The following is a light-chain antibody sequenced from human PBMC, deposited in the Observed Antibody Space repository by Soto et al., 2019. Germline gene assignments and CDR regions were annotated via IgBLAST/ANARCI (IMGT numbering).Light chain of an antibody. CDR2: AVT. CDR1: SGDVGGYNY. V-gene: IGLV2-14*01. Sequence: QSALTQPASVSGSPGQSVTISCAGTSGDVGGYNYVSWYQQHPDKAPKLMIHAVTNRPSGVSNRFSGSKSGNTASLTISSLQAEDEADYYCCSYTGASTYVFGTGTKLTVL. J-gene: IGLJ1*01. CDR3: CSYTGASTYV.